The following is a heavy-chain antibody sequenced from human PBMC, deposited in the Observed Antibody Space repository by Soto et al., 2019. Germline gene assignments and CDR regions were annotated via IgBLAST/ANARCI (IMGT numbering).Heavy chain of an antibody. V-gene: IGHV4-4*02. Sequence: QVQLQESGPGLVKPSGTLSLTCAISSGSITSSNWWSWVRQPPGKGLEWIGKVYNGGHANYNPSLKSRLTISVESQNQFSLRLSSVTAADTAVYFCASHLIMPGTRGFDYWGQGSLVTVSS. J-gene: IGHJ4*02. CDR1: SGSITSSNW. CDR2: VYNGGHA. CDR3: ASHLIMPGTRGFDY. D-gene: IGHD1-26*01.